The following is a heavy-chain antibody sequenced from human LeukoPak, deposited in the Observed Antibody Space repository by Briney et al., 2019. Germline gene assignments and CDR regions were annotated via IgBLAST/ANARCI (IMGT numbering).Heavy chain of an antibody. Sequence: GGSLRLSCAASGFTFSDHGMHWVRQAPGKGLEWVAIIWYNGSKKYYAESVKGRFTISRDNSKNTLYLQMSSLRAEDTAVYYCARDPYDSGDGYFDYWGQGTLVTVSS. CDR3: ARDPYDSGDGYFDY. V-gene: IGHV3-33*01. J-gene: IGHJ4*02. CDR2: IWYNGSKK. CDR1: GFTFSDHG. D-gene: IGHD3-10*01.